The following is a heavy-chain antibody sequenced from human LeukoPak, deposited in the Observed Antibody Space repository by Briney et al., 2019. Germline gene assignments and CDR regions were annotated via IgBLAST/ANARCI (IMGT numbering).Heavy chain of an antibody. CDR3: ASPRGLYYGSGSYDY. CDR2: INPNSGGT. Sequence: ASVKVSCKASGYTFTGYYIHWVRQAPGQGLEWMGWINPNSGGTNYAQKFQGRVTMTRDTSISTAYMELSRLRSDDTAVYHCASPRGLYYGSGSYDYWGQGTLVTVSS. V-gene: IGHV1-2*02. CDR1: GYTFTGYY. J-gene: IGHJ4*02. D-gene: IGHD3-10*01.